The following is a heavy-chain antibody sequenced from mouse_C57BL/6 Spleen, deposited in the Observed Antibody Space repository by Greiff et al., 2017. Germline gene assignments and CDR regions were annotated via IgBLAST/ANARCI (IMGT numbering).Heavy chain of an antibody. V-gene: IGHV1-26*01. CDR1: GYTFTDYY. D-gene: IGHD1-1*01. Sequence: VQLQQSGPELVKPGASVKISCKASGYTFTDYYMNWVKQSHGKSLEWIGDINPNNGGTRYNQKFKGKATLTVDKSSSTAYMELRSLTSEDSAVYYCARRGLYYGSPWFAYWGQGTLVTVSA. J-gene: IGHJ3*01. CDR3: ARRGLYYGSPWFAY. CDR2: INPNNGGT.